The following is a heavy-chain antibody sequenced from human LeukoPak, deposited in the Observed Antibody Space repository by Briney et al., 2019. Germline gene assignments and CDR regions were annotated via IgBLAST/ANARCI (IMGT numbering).Heavy chain of an antibody. J-gene: IGHJ5*02. D-gene: IGHD2-2*01. CDR2: IYHSGST. Sequence: PSEALSLTCTVSGGSISSGGYYWSWIRQPPGKGLEWIGYIYHSGSTYYNPSLKSRVTISVDRSKNQFSLKLSSVVVVPAAPAEYWFDPWGQGTLVTVSS. CDR1: GGSISSGGYY. CDR3: WFDP. V-gene: IGHV4-30-2*01.